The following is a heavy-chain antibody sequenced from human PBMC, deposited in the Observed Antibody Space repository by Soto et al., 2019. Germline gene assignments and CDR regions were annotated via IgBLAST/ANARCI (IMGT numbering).Heavy chain of an antibody. J-gene: IGHJ1*01. V-gene: IGHV1-3*01. CDR2: INAGNGNT. CDR3: ARGITSGHPQYFQH. CDR1: GYTFTIDV. D-gene: IGHD2-8*01. Sequence: ASVKVSCKASGYTFTIDVMHWVRQAPGQRLEWMGWINAGNGNTKYSQNFQGRVTITRDTSASTAYMEVSSLRSEDTAVYYCARGITSGHPQYFQHWGQGTLVTV.